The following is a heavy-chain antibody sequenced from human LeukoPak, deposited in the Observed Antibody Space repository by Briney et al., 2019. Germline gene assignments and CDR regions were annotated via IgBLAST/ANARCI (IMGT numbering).Heavy chain of an antibody. D-gene: IGHD6-25*01. V-gene: IGHV4-39*01. J-gene: IGHJ1*01. CDR2: IYYSGST. CDR1: GGSISSRSYY. CDR3: ASPTAGDEGGYLQH. Sequence: SETLSPTCTVSGGSISSRSYYWGWIRQPPGKGLEWIGSIYYSGSTFYNTSLKSRVTISVDTSKNQFSLKLSSVTAADTAVYYCASPTAGDEGGYLQHWGQGTLATVSS.